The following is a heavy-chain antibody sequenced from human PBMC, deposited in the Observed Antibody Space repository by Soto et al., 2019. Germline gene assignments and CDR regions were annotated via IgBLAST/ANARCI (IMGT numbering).Heavy chain of an antibody. Sequence: QVQLVESGGGVVQPGRSPRLYCAASGITFRNFGMHWVRQAPGKGLEWVAAISSDGSDKYYSDSVKGRFTISRDNSKNTLFLQMNSLRVEDTAVYYCAKGSDVARQELDYWGQGTLVTVSS. J-gene: IGHJ4*02. CDR3: AKGSDVARQELDY. D-gene: IGHD3-16*01. CDR1: GITFRNFG. CDR2: ISSDGSDK. V-gene: IGHV3-30*18.